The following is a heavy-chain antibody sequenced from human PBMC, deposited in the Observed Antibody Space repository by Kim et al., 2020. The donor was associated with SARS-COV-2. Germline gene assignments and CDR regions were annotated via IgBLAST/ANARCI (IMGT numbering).Heavy chain of an antibody. Sequence: GGSLRLSCAGSRFSFSDYSMNWVRQAPGKGLEWVSYIGSSTTRDIDYADSVKGRFTISRDYGGNSLYLQMSSLRAEDTAIYYCARGAYGGGWSSFDHWGQGTLVTVSS. V-gene: IGHV3-21*01. CDR3: ARGAYGGGWSSFDH. D-gene: IGHD6-19*01. CDR1: RFSFSDYS. CDR2: IGSSTTRDI. J-gene: IGHJ5*02.